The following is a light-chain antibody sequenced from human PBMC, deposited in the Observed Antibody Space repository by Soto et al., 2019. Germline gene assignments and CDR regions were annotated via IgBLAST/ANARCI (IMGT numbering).Light chain of an antibody. Sequence: ALTQPPSVSWSPGQTITVSCSGTSSDIGAHNFVSWYQQHPGKAPKLIIYEVINRPSGVSDRFSGSKSGNTASLTISGLQSEDEADYYCNSYTTSNTFVFGSGTKVTVL. CDR2: EVI. V-gene: IGLV2-14*03. J-gene: IGLJ1*01. CDR1: SSDIGAHNF. CDR3: NSYTTSNTFV.